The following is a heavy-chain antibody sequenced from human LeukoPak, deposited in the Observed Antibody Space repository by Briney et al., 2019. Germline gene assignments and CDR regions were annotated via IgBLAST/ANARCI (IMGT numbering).Heavy chain of an antibody. CDR3: ARDPKNYYDSSGTSYYYYGMDV. V-gene: IGHV4-31*03. D-gene: IGHD3-22*01. CDR1: GGSISSGGYY. CDR2: IYYSGST. J-gene: IGHJ6*02. Sequence: SQTLSLTCTVSGGSISSGGYYWSWIRQHPGKGLEWIGYIYYSGSTYYNPSLKSRVTISVDTSKNQFSLKLSSVTAADTAVYYCARDPKNYYDSSGTSYYYYGMDVWGQGTTVTVSS.